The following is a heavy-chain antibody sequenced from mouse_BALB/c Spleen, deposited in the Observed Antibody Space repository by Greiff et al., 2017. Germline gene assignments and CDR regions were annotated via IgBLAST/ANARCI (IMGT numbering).Heavy chain of an antibody. CDR1: GYTFTSYW. D-gene: IGHD2-2*01. V-gene: IGHV1S22*01. J-gene: IGHJ1*01. Sequence: LKQPGSELVRPGASVKLSCKASGYTFTSYWMHWVKQRHGQGLEWIGNIYPGSGSTNYDEKFKSKGTLTVDTSSSTAYMHLSSLTSEDSAVYYCTRGGYGYGDWYFDVWGAGTTVTVSS. CDR3: TRGGYGYGDWYFDV. CDR2: IYPGSGST.